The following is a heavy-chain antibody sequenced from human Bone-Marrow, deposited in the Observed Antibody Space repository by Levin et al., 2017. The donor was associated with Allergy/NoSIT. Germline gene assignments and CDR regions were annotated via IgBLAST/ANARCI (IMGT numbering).Heavy chain of an antibody. J-gene: IGHJ6*02. CDR2: VCYSGST. Sequence: SETLSLTCTVSGGSVFSGSYYWSWIRQPPGKGLEYIGYVCYSGSTNYNPSLKSRVTISMDTSKNQLSLKLSSVSAAETAVYYCARGLIMTQGGSNYYYGVDVWGQGTPVTVSS. CDR3: ARGLIMTQGGSNYYYGVDV. CDR1: GGSVFSGSYY. V-gene: IGHV4-61*01. D-gene: IGHD3-16*01.